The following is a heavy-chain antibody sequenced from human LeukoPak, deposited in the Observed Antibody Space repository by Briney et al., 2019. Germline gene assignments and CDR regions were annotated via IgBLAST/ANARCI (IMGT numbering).Heavy chain of an antibody. D-gene: IGHD2-2*02. CDR1: GYTFTSYY. CDR2: INPSGGST. CDR3: ARVAAEVVGVPGPIGFGWLRRDYYYMDV. J-gene: IGHJ6*03. Sequence: ASVKVSCQASGYTFTSYYMHWVRQAPGEGLEWMGIINPSGGSTSYAQKFQGRVTMTRDMSTSTVYMELSSLRSEDTAVYYCARVAAEVVGVPGPIGFGWLRRDYYYMDVWGKGTTVTVSS. V-gene: IGHV1-46*01.